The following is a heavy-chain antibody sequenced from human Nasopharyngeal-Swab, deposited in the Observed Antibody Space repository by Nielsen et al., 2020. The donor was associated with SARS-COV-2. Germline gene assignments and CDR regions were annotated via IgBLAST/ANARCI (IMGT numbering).Heavy chain of an antibody. CDR1: GGSISSGNYY. V-gene: IGHV4-61*02. CDR3: ARDLYCSSTSCYAAFDI. CDR2: IYTSGST. D-gene: IGHD2-2*01. J-gene: IGHJ3*02. Sequence: SETLSLTCTVSGGSISSGNYYWSWIRQPAGKGLEWIGRIYTSGSTNYNPSLKSRVTMSVDTSKNQFSLKLSSVTAADTAVYYCARDLYCSSTSCYAAFDIWGQGTMVTVSS.